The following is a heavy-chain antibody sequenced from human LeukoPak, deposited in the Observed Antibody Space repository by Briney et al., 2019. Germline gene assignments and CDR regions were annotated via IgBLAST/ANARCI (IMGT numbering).Heavy chain of an antibody. J-gene: IGHJ4*02. D-gene: IGHD3-10*01. Sequence: SETLSLTCTVSGGSINYYYWSWIRQPPGKGLEWIGNIYSSGSTKHNPSLKSRVTISVDRSKNQFSLKLSSVTAADTAVYYCASLLTLNYYGSGSSPDYWGQGTLVTVSS. V-gene: IGHV4-4*09. CDR2: IYSSGST. CDR3: ASLLTLNYYGSGSSPDY. CDR1: GGSINYYY.